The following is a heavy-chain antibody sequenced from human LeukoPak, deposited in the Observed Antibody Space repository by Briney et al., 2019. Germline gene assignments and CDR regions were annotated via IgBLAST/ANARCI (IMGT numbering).Heavy chain of an antibody. CDR2: IYYSGST. D-gene: IGHD3-10*01. CDR1: GGSISSSSYY. Sequence: SETLSLTCTVSGGSISSSSYYWGWIRQPPGKGLEWIGSIYYSGSTYYNPSLKSRVTISVDTSKNQFSLKLSSVTAADTAVYYCARKVRFGELGEIDYWGQGTLVTVSS. CDR3: ARKVRFGELGEIDY. V-gene: IGHV4-39*01. J-gene: IGHJ4*02.